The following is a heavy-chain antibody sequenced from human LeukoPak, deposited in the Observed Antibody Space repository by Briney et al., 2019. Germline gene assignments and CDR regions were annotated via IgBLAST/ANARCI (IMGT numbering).Heavy chain of an antibody. J-gene: IGHJ4*02. CDR1: GYTFTGYG. CDR2: ISASNGNT. D-gene: IGHD3-22*01. Sequence: VASVKVSCKTSGYTFTGYGINWVRQAPGQGLEWMGWISASNGNTNYAQKLQGRVTMTTDTSTSTAYMELGSLRSDDTAVYFCARDLHPGLDYYDSSGYGGDYWGQGTLVTVSS. CDR3: ARDLHPGLDYYDSSGYGGDY. V-gene: IGHV1-18*01.